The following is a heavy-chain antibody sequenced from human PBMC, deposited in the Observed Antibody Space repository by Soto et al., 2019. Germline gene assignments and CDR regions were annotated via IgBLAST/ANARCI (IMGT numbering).Heavy chain of an antibody. V-gene: IGHV3-23*01. CDR1: GFTFSSYA. CDR3: AKEYYGDYAYCYYYGMDV. CDR2: ISGSGGST. Sequence: EVQLLESGGGLVQPGGSLRLSCAASGFTFSSYAMSWVRQAPGKGLEWVSAISGSGGSTYYADSVKGRFTISRDNSKNTLYLQMNSLRAEDTAVYYCAKEYYGDYAYCYYYGMDVWGQGTTVTVSS. J-gene: IGHJ6*01. D-gene: IGHD4-17*01.